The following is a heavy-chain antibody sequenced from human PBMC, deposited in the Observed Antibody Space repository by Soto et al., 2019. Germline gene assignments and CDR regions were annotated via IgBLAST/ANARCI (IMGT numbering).Heavy chain of an antibody. CDR1: GYTFTNYG. V-gene: IGHV1-18*01. Sequence: ASVKVSCKTSGYTFTNYGISWVRQAPGQGLEWMGWISAHTGNTNYAQKFQGRVTMTTDTSTSTAYMELRSLRSDDTAVYYCARVLGYNSSWWRHTAFDVWGQGTMVTVSS. CDR2: ISAHTGNT. D-gene: IGHD6-13*01. J-gene: IGHJ3*01. CDR3: ARVLGYNSSWWRHTAFDV.